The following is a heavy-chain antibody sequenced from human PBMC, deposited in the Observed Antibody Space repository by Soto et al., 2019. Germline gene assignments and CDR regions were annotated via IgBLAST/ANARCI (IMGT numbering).Heavy chain of an antibody. Sequence: ASVKVSCKASGYTFTSYGISWVRQAPGQGLEWMGWISAYNGNTNYAQKLQGRVTMTTDTSTSTAYMELRSLRSDDTAVYYCARVEQRYYDFWSGYYTHYYYGMDVWGQGTTVTVS. V-gene: IGHV1-18*01. D-gene: IGHD3-3*01. J-gene: IGHJ6*02. CDR2: ISAYNGNT. CDR1: GYTFTSYG. CDR3: ARVEQRYYDFWSGYYTHYYYGMDV.